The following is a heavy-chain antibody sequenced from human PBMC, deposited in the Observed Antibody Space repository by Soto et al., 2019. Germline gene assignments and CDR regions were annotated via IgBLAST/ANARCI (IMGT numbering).Heavy chain of an antibody. J-gene: IGHJ6*02. CDR2: IDPSDSYT. CDR1: GYSFTSYW. V-gene: IGHV5-10-1*01. CDR3: ATFSDV. Sequence: PXGALKISCKGSGYSFTSYWIGWVRQMPGKGLEWMGRIDPSDSYTKYSPSLQGHVTISADKSIGTAYLQWSRLKASDTDMYYCATFSDVWGQGTTVTVSS.